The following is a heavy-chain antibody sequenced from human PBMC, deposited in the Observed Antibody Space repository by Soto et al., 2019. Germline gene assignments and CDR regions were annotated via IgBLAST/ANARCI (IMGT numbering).Heavy chain of an antibody. CDR1: GFTFSSYG. V-gene: IGHV3-33*01. CDR2: IWYDGSNK. D-gene: IGHD3-10*01. Sequence: GGSLRLSCAASGFTFSSYGMHWVRQAPGKGLEWVAVIWYDGSNKYYADSVKGRFTISRDNSKNTLYLQMNSLRAEDTAVYYCARESDGSGSYYSYFDYWGQGTLVTVSS. CDR3: ARESDGSGSYYSYFDY. J-gene: IGHJ4*02.